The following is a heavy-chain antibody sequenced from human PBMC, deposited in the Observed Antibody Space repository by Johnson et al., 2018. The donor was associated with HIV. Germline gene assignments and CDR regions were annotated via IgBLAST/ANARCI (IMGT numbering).Heavy chain of an antibody. D-gene: IGHD7-27*01. CDR2: ISGSGGST. CDR3: ASDWGSRHAFDI. J-gene: IGHJ3*02. Sequence: MLLVESGGGVVQPGRSLRLSCAASGFTLSSYAMHWVRQAPGKGLEWVSAISGSGGSTYYADSVKGRFTISRDNSKNTLYLQMNRLRAEDTAVYYCASDWGSRHAFDIWGQGTMVTVSS. CDR1: GFTLSSYA. V-gene: IGHV3-23*04.